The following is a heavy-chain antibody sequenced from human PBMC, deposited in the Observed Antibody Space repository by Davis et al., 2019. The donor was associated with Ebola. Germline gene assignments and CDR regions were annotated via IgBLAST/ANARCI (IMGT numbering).Heavy chain of an antibody. V-gene: IGHV5-51*01. CDR2: IYPGDSDT. D-gene: IGHD2-8*02. J-gene: IGHJ3*02. CDR3: ASLRRTITGMDDGFDI. Sequence: GESLKISCKGSGYIFPKSWIGWVRQMPGKGLEWMGIIYPGDSDTRYSPSFQGQVTISADKSMKTAFLQWSSLKASDSGMYYCASLRRTITGMDDGFDIWGQGTMVTVSS. CDR1: GYIFPKSW.